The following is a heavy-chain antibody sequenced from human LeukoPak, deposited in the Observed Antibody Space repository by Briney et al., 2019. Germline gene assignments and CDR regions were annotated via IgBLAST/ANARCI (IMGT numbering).Heavy chain of an antibody. Sequence: GGSLRLSCAASGFTFSWYWMSWVRQAPGKGLEWVANIKPDGSEKYYVDSEKGRFTISRDNAKNSLYVLMNSLRAEDTAVYYCAGGGGYWGQGTLVTVSS. CDR2: IKPDGSEK. D-gene: IGHD3-16*01. V-gene: IGHV3-7*05. J-gene: IGHJ4*02. CDR3: AGGGGY. CDR1: GFTFSWYW.